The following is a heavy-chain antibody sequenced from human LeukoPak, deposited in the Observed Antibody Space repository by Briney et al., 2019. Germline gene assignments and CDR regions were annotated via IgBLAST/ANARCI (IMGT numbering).Heavy chain of an antibody. CDR2: IYHSGST. V-gene: IGHV4-4*02. J-gene: IGHJ4*02. CDR1: GGSISSSNW. D-gene: IGHD3-22*01. Sequence: SGTLSLTCAVSGGSISSSNWWSWVRQPPGKGLEWIGEIYHSGSTNYNPSLKSRVTISVDKSKNQFSLKLSSVTAADTAVYYCARASYDSSGYWGLGYWGQGTLVTVSS. CDR3: ARASYDSSGYWGLGY.